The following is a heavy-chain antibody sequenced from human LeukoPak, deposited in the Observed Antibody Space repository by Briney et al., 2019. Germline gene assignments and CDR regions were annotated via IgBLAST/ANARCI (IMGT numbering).Heavy chain of an antibody. Sequence: GGSLRLSCAASGFTFSSYWMSWVRQAPGKGLEWVANIKQDGSEKYYVDSVKGRFAISRDNAKNSLYLQMNSLRAEDTAVYYCARVSSDSSSWYYDYFDHWGQGTLVTVSS. CDR2: IKQDGSEK. J-gene: IGHJ4*02. CDR1: GFTFSSYW. V-gene: IGHV3-7*01. D-gene: IGHD6-13*01. CDR3: ARVSSDSSSWYYDYFDH.